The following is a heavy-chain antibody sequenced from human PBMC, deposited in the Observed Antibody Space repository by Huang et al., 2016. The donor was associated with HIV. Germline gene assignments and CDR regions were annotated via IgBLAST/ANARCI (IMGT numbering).Heavy chain of an antibody. CDR3: ARDATKNPLGWFDP. V-gene: IGHV4-34*02. J-gene: IGHJ5*02. CDR1: GGSLSGYY. D-gene: IGHD7-27*01. CDR2: INHLGSP. Sequence: QVHLQQWGAGLLKSAETLSLTCAVYGGSLSGYYWSWLRQTPGKGLEWIGEINHLGSPNYTPALKCRVSISMDGSKKQFSLILRSISDADTAVYFCARDATKNPLGWFDPWGQGTLVTVSS.